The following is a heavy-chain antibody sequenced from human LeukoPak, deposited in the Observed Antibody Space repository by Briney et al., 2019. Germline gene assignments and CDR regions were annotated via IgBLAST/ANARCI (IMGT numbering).Heavy chain of an antibody. V-gene: IGHV5-51*01. CDR2: IYPGDSDT. CDR3: ARRYELVFDSYDY. Sequence: GESLKISCQGSGYSFTNYWIGWVRQMPGKGLEWMGIIYPGDSDTRYSPSFRGQVTISADKSISTAYLQWSSLKASDTAIYYCARRYELVFDSYDYWGQGTLVTVSS. D-gene: IGHD2-21*01. CDR1: GYSFTNYW. J-gene: IGHJ4*02.